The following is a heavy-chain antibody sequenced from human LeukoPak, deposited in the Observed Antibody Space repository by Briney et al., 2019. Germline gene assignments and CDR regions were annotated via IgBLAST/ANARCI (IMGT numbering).Heavy chain of an antibody. CDR2: INSDGSST. D-gene: IGHD3-10*01. V-gene: IGHV3-74*01. CDR3: ARGIYYYGSGSSPAFDY. Sequence: GGSLRLSCAASGFTFSSYWMHWVRQAPGKGLVWVSRINSDGSSTSYADSVKGRFTISRDNAKNTLYLQMNSLRAEDTAVHYCARGIYYYGSGSSPAFDYWGQGTLVTVSS. CDR1: GFTFSSYW. J-gene: IGHJ4*02.